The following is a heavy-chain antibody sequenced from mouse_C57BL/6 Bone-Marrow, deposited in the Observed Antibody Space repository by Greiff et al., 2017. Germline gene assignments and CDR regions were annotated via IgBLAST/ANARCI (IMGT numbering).Heavy chain of an antibody. Sequence: QVQLQQPGAELVQPGASVKLSCKASGYTFTSYWMHWVKQRPGQGLEWIGMIHPNSGSTNYNEKFKSKATLTVDKSSSTAYMQLSSLTSEDSAVYYCARNYDYGVWDYWGQGTTLTVSS. CDR2: IHPNSGST. V-gene: IGHV1-64*01. J-gene: IGHJ2*01. D-gene: IGHD2-4*01. CDR3: ARNYDYGVWDY. CDR1: GYTFTSYW.